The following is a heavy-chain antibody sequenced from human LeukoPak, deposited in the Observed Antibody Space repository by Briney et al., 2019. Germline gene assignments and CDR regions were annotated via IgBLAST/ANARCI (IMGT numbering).Heavy chain of an antibody. CDR1: GYTFTSYY. D-gene: IGHD3-10*01. Sequence: ASVKVSCRASGYTFTSYYMHWVRQAPGQGLEWMGIINPSGGSTSYAQKFQGRVTMTRDTSTSTVYMELSSLRSEDTAVYYCARRRDLWFGKLLEGWYFDLWGRGTLVTVSS. CDR3: ARRRDLWFGKLLEGWYFDL. J-gene: IGHJ2*01. CDR2: INPSGGST. V-gene: IGHV1-46*01.